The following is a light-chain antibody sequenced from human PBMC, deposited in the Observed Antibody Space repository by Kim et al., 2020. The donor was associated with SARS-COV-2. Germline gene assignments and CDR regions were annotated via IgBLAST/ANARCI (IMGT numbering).Light chain of an antibody. V-gene: IGLV3-27*01. CDR3: YSAADNNLRV. J-gene: IGLJ3*02. CDR2: KDS. CDR1: VLAKKY. Sequence: SYELTQPSSVSVSPRQTARITCSGDVLAKKYARWFQQKPGQAPVLVIYKDSERPSGIPERFSGSSSGTTVTLTISGAQVEDEADYYCYSAADNNLRVFGGGTQLTVL.